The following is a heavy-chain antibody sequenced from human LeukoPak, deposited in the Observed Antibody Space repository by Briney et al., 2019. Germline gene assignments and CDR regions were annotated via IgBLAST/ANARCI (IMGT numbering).Heavy chain of an antibody. Sequence: GGSLRLSCAASGFTFSSYAMSWVRQAPGKGLEWVSAISGSGGRTYYADSVKGRFTISRDNSMDTLYLQMNSLRADDTAVSYCAKGARWELPLDYWGQGTLVTVSS. J-gene: IGHJ4*02. CDR2: ISGSGGRT. D-gene: IGHD1-26*01. V-gene: IGHV3-23*01. CDR3: AKGARWELPLDY. CDR1: GFTFSSYA.